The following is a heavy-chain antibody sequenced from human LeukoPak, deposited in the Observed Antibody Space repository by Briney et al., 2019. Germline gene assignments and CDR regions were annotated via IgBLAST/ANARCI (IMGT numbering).Heavy chain of an antibody. V-gene: IGHV3-23*01. J-gene: IGHJ5*02. CDR3: AKGAGAAAVNWFDP. CDR2: ISGSGGSP. Sequence: GGSLRLSCAVSGFTSSSYAMRWVRQAPGKGLEWVSAISGSGGSPYYADSVKGRFTISRDNSKNTLYLQMNSLRAEDTAVYNSAKGAGAAAVNWFDPWGQGTLVTVPS. CDR1: GFTSSSYA. D-gene: IGHD6-13*01.